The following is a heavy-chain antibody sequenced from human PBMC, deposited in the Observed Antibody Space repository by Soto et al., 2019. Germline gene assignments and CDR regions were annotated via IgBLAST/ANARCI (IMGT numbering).Heavy chain of an antibody. CDR3: ATDGVRHNWNDEPHWFDP. V-gene: IGHV3-33*01. Sequence: LRLSCVASGFIFSSYGMHWVRQAPGKGLEWVAIIWYDGSKKYYADSVKGRFTISRDNSKNTLYLQMNSLRAEDTAVYYCATDGVRHNWNDEPHWFDPWGQGTLVTVSS. D-gene: IGHD1-20*01. CDR2: IWYDGSKK. J-gene: IGHJ5*02. CDR1: GFIFSSYG.